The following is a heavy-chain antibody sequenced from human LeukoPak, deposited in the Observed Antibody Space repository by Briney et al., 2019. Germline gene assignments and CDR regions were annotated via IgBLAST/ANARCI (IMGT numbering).Heavy chain of an antibody. CDR1: GFTFSSYA. CDR3: AKDKNGIVGADRGFDI. D-gene: IGHD1-26*01. V-gene: IGHV3-23*01. CDR2: ISGSGGST. Sequence: PGGSLRLSCAASGFTFSSYAMSWVRQAPGKGLEWVSAISGSGGSTYYADSVKGRFTISRDNSKNTLYLQMNSLRAEDTAVYYCAKDKNGIVGADRGFDIWGQGTMVTVSS. J-gene: IGHJ3*02.